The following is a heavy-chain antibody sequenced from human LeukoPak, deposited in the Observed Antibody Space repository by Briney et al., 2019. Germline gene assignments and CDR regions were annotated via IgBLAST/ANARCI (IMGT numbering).Heavy chain of an antibody. J-gene: IGHJ4*02. Sequence: PGASLRLSCAASGFTFSSYGMHWVRQAPGKGLEWVAVMWYDGSTKYYADSVKGRFTISRDNSKNTLYLQMDSLRAEDTAVYYCAKDGAASTYFDNWGPGTLVTVSS. CDR3: AKDGAASTYFDN. CDR2: MWYDGSTK. CDR1: GFTFSSYG. V-gene: IGHV3-33*06. D-gene: IGHD4/OR15-4a*01.